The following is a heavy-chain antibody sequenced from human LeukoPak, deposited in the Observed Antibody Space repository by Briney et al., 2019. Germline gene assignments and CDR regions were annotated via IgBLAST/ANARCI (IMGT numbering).Heavy chain of an antibody. Sequence: ASVKVSCKSSGYTFTTYGISWVRQAPGQGLEWMGWISAYNGNTKYAQKVQGRVTMTRYTSTSTADMEMRSLTSDDAAVCYCARESEYSRSVVMEYWGQGTLVTVSS. V-gene: IGHV1-18*01. CDR1: GYTFTTYG. D-gene: IGHD6-6*01. CDR3: ARESEYSRSVVMEY. CDR2: ISAYNGNT. J-gene: IGHJ4*02.